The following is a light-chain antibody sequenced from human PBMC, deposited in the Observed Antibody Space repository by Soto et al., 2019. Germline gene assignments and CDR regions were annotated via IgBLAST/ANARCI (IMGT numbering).Light chain of an antibody. CDR2: AAS. CDR1: QGISSY. CDR3: QQYYSYPFT. V-gene: IGKV1-8*01. J-gene: IGKJ3*01. Sequence: AIRMTQSPSSFSASTGDRVTITCRASQGISSYLAWYQQKPGKAPKLLIYAASTLQSGVPSRFSGSGSGTDFTLTISCSQSEDFATYYCQQYYSYPFTFGPGTKVDIK.